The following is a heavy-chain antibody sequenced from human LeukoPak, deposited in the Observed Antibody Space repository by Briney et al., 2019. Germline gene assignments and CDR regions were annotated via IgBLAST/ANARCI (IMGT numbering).Heavy chain of an antibody. J-gene: IGHJ4*02. Sequence: GGSLRLSCAASGFAFKNYGMSWVRQAPGKGLEWVSLISVSGANTYSADSVKGRFTISRDNSKNTLYLQVNSLRAEDTAVYYCAKGQEYVWGSYRYTEGPYFDYWGQGTLVTVSS. D-gene: IGHD3-16*02. CDR1: GFAFKNYG. V-gene: IGHV3-23*01. CDR3: AKGQEYVWGSYRYTEGPYFDY. CDR2: ISVSGANT.